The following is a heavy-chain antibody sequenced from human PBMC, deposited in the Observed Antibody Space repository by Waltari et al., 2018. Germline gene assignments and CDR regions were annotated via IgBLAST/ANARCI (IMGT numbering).Heavy chain of an antibody. CDR1: GGTFSSYA. CDR3: ARGGRGGQYNWNYPFDY. D-gene: IGHD1-7*01. Sequence: SSVKVSCKASGGTFSSYAISWVRQTPGQGLEWMGGIIPIFGTANYAQKFQGRVTITADESTSTAYMELSSLRSEDTAVYYFARGGRGGQYNWNYPFDYWGQGTLVTVSS. CDR2: IIPIFGTA. J-gene: IGHJ4*02. V-gene: IGHV1-69*01.